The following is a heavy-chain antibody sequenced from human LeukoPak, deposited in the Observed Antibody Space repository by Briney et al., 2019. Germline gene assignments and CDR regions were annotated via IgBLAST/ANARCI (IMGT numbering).Heavy chain of an antibody. CDR2: INTDGSST. V-gene: IGHV3-74*01. CDR1: GFTFNSYW. J-gene: IGHJ4*02. D-gene: IGHD1-26*01. Sequence: GGSLRLSCAASGFTFNSYWMHWVRQAPGKGLLWVSRINTDGSSTHYADSVKGRLTISRDNAKNMLYLQMNGLRAEDTAVYYCARDVGSYFDYWGQGTLVTVSS. CDR3: ARDVGSYFDY.